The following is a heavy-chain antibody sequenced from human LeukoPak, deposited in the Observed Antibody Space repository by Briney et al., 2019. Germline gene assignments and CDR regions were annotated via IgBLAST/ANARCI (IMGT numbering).Heavy chain of an antibody. CDR1: GYSITSVY. CDR2: TYISGDT. V-gene: IGHV4-4*09. J-gene: IGHJ4*02. Sequence: PSETLSLTCTVSGYSITSVYWSWIRQPPGEGLEVIGYTYISGDTNYNPSLKSRVTISLDASKNQVSLKMSSVTAADTAVYYCARTARVFDYWGQGILVTVSS. CDR3: ARTARVFDY. D-gene: IGHD5-18*01.